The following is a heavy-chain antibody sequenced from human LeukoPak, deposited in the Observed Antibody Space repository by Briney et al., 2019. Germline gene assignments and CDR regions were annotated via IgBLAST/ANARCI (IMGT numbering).Heavy chain of an antibody. CDR2: IDARSGIV. CDR3: AKVGPGTTVVWGLLDY. CDR1: GFTFTMFG. J-gene: IGHJ4*02. Sequence: PGGSLRLSCAASGFTFTMFGMNWVRQAPGKGLEWVSYIDARSGIVYYADSVQGRFTISRDDAKDSVFLQMNSLRVDDTAVYYCAKVGPGTTVVWGLLDYWGQGTLVTVSS. V-gene: IGHV3-48*01. D-gene: IGHD4-23*01.